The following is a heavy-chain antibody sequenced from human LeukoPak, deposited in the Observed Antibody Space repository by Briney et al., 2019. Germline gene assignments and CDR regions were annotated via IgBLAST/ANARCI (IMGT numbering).Heavy chain of an antibody. CDR2: IYSSGNT. CDR1: GFSVSSNH. J-gene: IGHJ4*02. V-gene: IGHV3-66*01. Sequence: GGSLRLSCAASGFSVSSNHMSWVRQAPGKGLEWVSVIYSSGNTHYADSVKGRFTISRDNSKNTLYLQMNSLRAEDTAVHYCARGIAAVGIVGVFDCWGQGTLVTVSS. D-gene: IGHD6-13*01. CDR3: ARGIAAVGIVGVFDC.